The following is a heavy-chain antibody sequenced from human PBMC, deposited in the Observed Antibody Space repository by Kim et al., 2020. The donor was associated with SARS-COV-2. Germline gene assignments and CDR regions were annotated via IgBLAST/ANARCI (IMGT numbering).Heavy chain of an antibody. Sequence: SETLSLTCAVSGGSISSSNWWRWVRQPPGKGLEWIGEIYHSGSTNYNPSLKSRVTISVDKSKNQFSLKLSSVTAADTAVYYCARVARVVVPAAHFDYWGQGTLVNVS. J-gene: IGHJ4*02. V-gene: IGHV4-4*02. D-gene: IGHD2-2*01. CDR1: GGSISSSNW. CDR3: ARVARVVVPAAHFDY. CDR2: IYHSGST.